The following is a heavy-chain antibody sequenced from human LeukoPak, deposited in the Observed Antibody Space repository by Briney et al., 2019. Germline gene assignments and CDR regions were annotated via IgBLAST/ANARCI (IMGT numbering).Heavy chain of an antibody. J-gene: IGHJ3*02. V-gene: IGHV4-38-2*02. CDR2: IYHSGST. Sequence: KPSETLSLTCTVSGYSINSGFYWGWIRQPPGKGLEWIGSIYHSGSTYYNPSLKSRVTTSVDTSKNQFSLKLSSVTAADTAVYYCARDRRDWGAFDIWGQGTMVIVSS. D-gene: IGHD3-16*01. CDR3: ARDRRDWGAFDI. CDR1: GYSINSGFY.